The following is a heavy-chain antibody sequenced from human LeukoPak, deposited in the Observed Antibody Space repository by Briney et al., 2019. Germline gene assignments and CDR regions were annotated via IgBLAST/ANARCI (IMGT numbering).Heavy chain of an antibody. J-gene: IGHJ3*01. D-gene: IGHD5-12*01. CDR1: GGSISGYY. CDR3: VRASVDSGGAFDV. Sequence: PSETLSLTCTVSGGSISGYYWSWIRQPAGKGLEWIGRIYTSGSTNYNPSLKSRVTMSVDTSKNQFSLNLSSVTAADTAVYYCVRASVDSGGAFDVWGQGTVVTVSS. CDR2: IYTSGST. V-gene: IGHV4-4*07.